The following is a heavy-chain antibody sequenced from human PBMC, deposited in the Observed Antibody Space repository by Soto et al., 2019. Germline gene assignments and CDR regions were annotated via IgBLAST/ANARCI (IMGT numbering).Heavy chain of an antibody. J-gene: IGHJ1*01. V-gene: IGHV1-18*01. CDR2: ISAYNGNT. CDR1: GYTFTSYG. D-gene: IGHD2-8*02. CDR3: ASDIRGTGFTDFQH. Sequence: EASVEVSCKASGYTFTSYGIIWVRQAPGQGLEWMGWISAYNGNTNYAQKLQGRVTMTTDTSTSTAYMELRSLRSDDTAVYYCASDIRGTGFTDFQHWGQGTLVTVSS.